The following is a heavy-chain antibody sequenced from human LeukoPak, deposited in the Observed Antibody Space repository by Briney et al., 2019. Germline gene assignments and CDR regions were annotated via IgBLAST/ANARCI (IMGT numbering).Heavy chain of an antibody. Sequence: GGSLRLSCAASGFTVSSNYMSWVRQAPGKGLEWVSYISSSGSTIYYADSVKGRFTISRDNAKNSLYLQMNSLRAEDTAVYYCARDVYSQLWSTIFDYWGQGTLVTVSS. J-gene: IGHJ4*02. CDR3: ARDVYSQLWSTIFDY. CDR2: ISSSGSTI. CDR1: GFTVSSNY. D-gene: IGHD5-18*01. V-gene: IGHV3-11*04.